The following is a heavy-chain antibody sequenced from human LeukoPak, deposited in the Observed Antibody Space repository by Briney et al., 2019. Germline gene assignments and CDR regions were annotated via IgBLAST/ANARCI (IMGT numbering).Heavy chain of an antibody. CDR1: GITFSSYG. Sequence: PGGSLRLSCAASGITFSSYGMHWVRQAPGKGLEWVAVIWYDGSNKYYADSVKGRFTISRDNSKNTLYLQMNSLRAEDTAVYYCARDPLGTRPGFDHWGQGTLVTVSS. V-gene: IGHV3-30*19. CDR2: IWYDGSNK. CDR3: ARDPLGTRPGFDH. J-gene: IGHJ4*02. D-gene: IGHD1-1*01.